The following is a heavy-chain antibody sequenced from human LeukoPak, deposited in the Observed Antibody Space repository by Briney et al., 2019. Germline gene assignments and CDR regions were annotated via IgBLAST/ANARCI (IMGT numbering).Heavy chain of an antibody. V-gene: IGHV4-59*01. CDR2: IYYSGST. CDR1: LGSLSSYY. J-gene: IGHJ4*02. Sequence: SETLSLTCTVSLGSLSSYYWSWIRQPPGKGLECIGYIYYSGSTNYNPSLKSRVTISVDTSNHQFSLKLSSVTAADTAVYYCARRTYFYDSSGYYFDYWGQGTLVTVSS. CDR3: ARRTYFYDSSGYYFDY. D-gene: IGHD3-22*01.